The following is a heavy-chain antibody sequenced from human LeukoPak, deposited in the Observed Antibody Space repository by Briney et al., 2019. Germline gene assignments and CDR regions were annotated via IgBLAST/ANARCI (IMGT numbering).Heavy chain of an antibody. D-gene: IGHD3-22*01. CDR3: ARGLVVDDYYYYGMDV. Sequence: GGSLRLSCAASGFTFSSYDMHWVRQATGKGLEWVSAIGTAGDTYYPGSVKGRFTISRENAKNSLYLQMNSLRAGDTAVYYCARGLVVDDYYYYGMDVWGQGTTVTVSS. V-gene: IGHV3-13*01. J-gene: IGHJ6*02. CDR1: GFTFSSYD. CDR2: IGTAGDT.